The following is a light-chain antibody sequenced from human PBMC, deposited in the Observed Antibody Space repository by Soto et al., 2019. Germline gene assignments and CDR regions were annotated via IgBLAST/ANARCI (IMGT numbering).Light chain of an antibody. CDR1: QSVSSSY. J-gene: IGKJ2*01. CDR3: QQYGSSLP. CDR2: GAY. Sequence: EIVLTQSPGTLSLSPGERATLSCRASQSVSSSYLAWYQQKPGQAPRLLIYGAYSRATGIPDRFSGSGSGTDFTLTISRLEPEDFAVYYCQQYGSSLPFGQGTKLEIQ. V-gene: IGKV3-20*01.